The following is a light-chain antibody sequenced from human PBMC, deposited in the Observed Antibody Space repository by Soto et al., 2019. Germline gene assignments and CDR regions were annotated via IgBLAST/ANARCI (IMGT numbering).Light chain of an antibody. CDR3: QQTSRTPKT. V-gene: IGKV1-39*01. CDR2: AAS. J-gene: IGKJ1*01. CDR1: QSITRY. Sequence: DIPMTHSRSSLSGAVGVCFKITCGASQSITRYLNWYQQKPGKAPNLLIYAASSLHSGVPSRFSGAGSGTDFTLTISSLQPEDFATYYCQQTSRTPKTFGQGTKVDI.